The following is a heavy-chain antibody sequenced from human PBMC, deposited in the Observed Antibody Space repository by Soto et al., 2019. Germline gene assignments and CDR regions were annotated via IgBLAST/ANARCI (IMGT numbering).Heavy chain of an antibody. V-gene: IGHV4-59*01. CDR1: GGSINSYY. CDR3: VRLPWADYGGICDP. Sequence: PSETLSLTCTVSGGSINSYYWSWIRQPPGKGLEWIGNIHYSGSTNYNPSLKSRVTISVDTSKNQFSLKLSSVTAADTAVYYFVRLPWADYGGICDPWGQGTLVTVS. D-gene: IGHD4-17*01. J-gene: IGHJ5*02. CDR2: IHYSGST.